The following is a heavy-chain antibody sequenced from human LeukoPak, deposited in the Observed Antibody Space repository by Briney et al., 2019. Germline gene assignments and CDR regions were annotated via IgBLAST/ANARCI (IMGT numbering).Heavy chain of an antibody. V-gene: IGHV3-7*01. J-gene: IGHJ4*02. CDR2: IKQDGNEK. D-gene: IGHD3-3*02. Sequence: GGSLRLSCAASGFTFSSYWMTWVRQAPGKGLEWVASIKQDGNEKYYVDSVKGRFTISRDNARNSLYLQMSSLRADDAAVYYCARDGAFRIYDYWGQGTLVTVSS. CDR3: ARDGAFRIYDY. CDR1: GFTFSSYW.